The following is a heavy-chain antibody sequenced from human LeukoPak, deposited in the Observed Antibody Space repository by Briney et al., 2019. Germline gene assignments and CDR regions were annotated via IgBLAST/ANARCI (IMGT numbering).Heavy chain of an antibody. Sequence: GGSLRLSCAASGFSLGDHYMNWIRQAPGKGLEWLSYISSGGTTTYYVDSVKGRLTISRDIAKNSLFLQMDSLRLEDTAIYYCARSSLAYAVYIHAFDIWGQGTMVTVSS. CDR3: ARSSLAYAVYIHAFDI. V-gene: IGHV3-11*01. J-gene: IGHJ3*02. CDR1: GFSLGDHY. D-gene: IGHD2-15*01. CDR2: ISSGGTTT.